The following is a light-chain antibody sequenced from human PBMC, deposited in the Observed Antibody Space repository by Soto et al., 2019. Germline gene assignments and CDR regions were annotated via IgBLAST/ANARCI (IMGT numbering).Light chain of an antibody. CDR3: ATWDGSLPGEV. CDR1: SSNIGNNY. J-gene: IGLJ2*01. Sequence: QSVLTQSPSVSAAPGQKVTISCSGSSSNIGNNYVSWYQPLPGTAPKLLIYDNNKRPSGIPDRFSGSKSGTSGTLDITGLXTGDEADYYCATWDGSLPGEVFGGGTQLT. CDR2: DNN. V-gene: IGLV1-51*01.